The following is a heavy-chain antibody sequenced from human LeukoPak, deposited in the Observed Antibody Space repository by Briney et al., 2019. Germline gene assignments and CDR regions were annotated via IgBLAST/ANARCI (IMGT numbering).Heavy chain of an antibody. J-gene: IGHJ4*02. D-gene: IGHD5-24*01. V-gene: IGHV3-74*01. CDR3: AREEEMATNTDY. CDR1: GFTFRRHW. Sequence: GGSLRLSCAASGFTFRRHWMHWVRQAPGKGLVWASRINGDGSATYYADSVEGRFSISRDNPKNTLYLHMHSLRADDTAVYYCAREEEMATNTDYWGQGTLVTVSS. CDR2: INGDGSAT.